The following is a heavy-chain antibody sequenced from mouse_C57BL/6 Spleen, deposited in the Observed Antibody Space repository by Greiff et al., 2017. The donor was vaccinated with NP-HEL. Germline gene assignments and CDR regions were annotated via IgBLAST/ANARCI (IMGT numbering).Heavy chain of an antibody. CDR2: INPSTGGT. Sequence: VHVKQSGPELVKPGASVKISCKASGYSFTGYYMNWVKQSPEKSLEWIGEINPSTGGTTYNQKFKAKATLTVDKSSSTAYMQLKSLTSEDSAVYYCARGNYYGSSYYWGQGTTLTVSS. V-gene: IGHV1-42*01. D-gene: IGHD1-1*01. CDR1: GYSFTGYY. J-gene: IGHJ2*01. CDR3: ARGNYYGSSYY.